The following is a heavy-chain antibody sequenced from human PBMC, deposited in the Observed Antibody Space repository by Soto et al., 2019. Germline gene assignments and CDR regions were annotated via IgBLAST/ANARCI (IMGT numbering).Heavy chain of an antibody. D-gene: IGHD3-10*01. V-gene: IGHV5-51*01. Sequence: ESLKSAGKGSGYSFTSYWIGGVRQMPGKGLEWMGIIYPGDSDTRYSPSFQGQVTISADKSISTAYLQWSSLKASDTAMYYCARHLWFGELPYGMDVWGQGTTVTVSS. CDR2: IYPGDSDT. CDR3: ARHLWFGELPYGMDV. J-gene: IGHJ6*02. CDR1: GYSFTSYW.